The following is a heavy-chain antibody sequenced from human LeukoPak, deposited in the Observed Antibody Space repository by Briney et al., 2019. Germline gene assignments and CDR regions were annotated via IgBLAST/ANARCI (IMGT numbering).Heavy chain of an antibody. CDR3: ARDAATGGYFDY. CDR1: GFTFSNYG. Sequence: GGSLRLSCVASGFTFSNYGMSWVRQAPGKGLDWVSGITGGGGFTKYADSVRGRFTISRDNAKNSVYLQMNSLRAEDTAVYYCARDAATGGYFDYWGQGTLVTVSS. J-gene: IGHJ4*02. D-gene: IGHD3-10*01. V-gene: IGHV3-21*01. CDR2: ITGGGGFT.